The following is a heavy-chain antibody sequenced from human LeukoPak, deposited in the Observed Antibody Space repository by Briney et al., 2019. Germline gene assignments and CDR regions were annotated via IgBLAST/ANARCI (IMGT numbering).Heavy chain of an antibody. D-gene: IGHD4-17*01. CDR3: ARVSGDYGGY. Sequence: SETLSLTCTVSGGSISSGGYYWSWIRQHPGKGLEWIGYIYYSGCTYYNPSLKSRVTISVDTSKNQFSLKLSSVTAADTAVYYCARVSGDYGGYWGQGTLVTVSS. CDR2: IYYSGCT. J-gene: IGHJ4*02. V-gene: IGHV4-31*03. CDR1: GGSISSGGYY.